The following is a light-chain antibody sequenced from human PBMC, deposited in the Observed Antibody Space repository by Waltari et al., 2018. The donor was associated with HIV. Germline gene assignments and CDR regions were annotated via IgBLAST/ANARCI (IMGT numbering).Light chain of an antibody. J-gene: IGKJ3*01. CDR1: PGISSY. Sequence: AIRMTQSPSSFPASTGDRVTITCRASPGISSYLAWYQQKPGKAPKLLIYAASTLQSGVPSRFSGSGSGTDFTLTISCLQSEDFATYYCQQYYSYPRTFGPGTKVDIK. CDR3: QQYYSYPRT. V-gene: IGKV1-8*01. CDR2: AAS.